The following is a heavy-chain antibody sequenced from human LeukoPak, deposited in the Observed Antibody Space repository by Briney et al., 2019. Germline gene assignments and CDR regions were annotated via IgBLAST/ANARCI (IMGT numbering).Heavy chain of an antibody. J-gene: IGHJ4*02. CDR2: IKRDGSEK. Sequence: GGSLRLSCAAAGFTFSSYRMSWVRQAPGKGLEWVANIKRDGSEKYYVDSVKGRFTISRDNAKNSLYLQMNSLGAEDTAVYYCARGSTYYYDSSGYYYVDYFDYWGRGTLVTVSS. V-gene: IGHV3-7*03. CDR1: GFTFSSYR. CDR3: ARGSTYYYDSSGYYYVDYFDY. D-gene: IGHD3-22*01.